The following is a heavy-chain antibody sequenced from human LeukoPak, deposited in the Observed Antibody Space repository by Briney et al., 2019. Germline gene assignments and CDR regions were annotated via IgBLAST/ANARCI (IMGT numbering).Heavy chain of an antibody. Sequence: PGGSLRLSCAASGFTFSSYSMNWVRQAPGKGLEWVSYISSSSSTIYYADSVKGRFTISRDNAKNSLYLQMNSLRAEDTAVHYCARCSTGLVRYFDYWGQGTLVTVSS. V-gene: IGHV3-48*01. CDR3: ARCSTGLVRYFDY. J-gene: IGHJ4*02. CDR1: GFTFSSYS. CDR2: ISSSSSTI. D-gene: IGHD6-19*01.